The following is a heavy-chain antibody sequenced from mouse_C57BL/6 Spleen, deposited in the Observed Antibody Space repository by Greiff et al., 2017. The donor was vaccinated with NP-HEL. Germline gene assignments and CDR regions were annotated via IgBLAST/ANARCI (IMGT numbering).Heavy chain of an antibody. D-gene: IGHD1-3*01. CDR1: GYTFTEYT. CDR2: FYPGSGSI. J-gene: IGHJ2*01. Sequence: QVQLQQSGAELVKPGASVKLSCKASGYTFTEYTIHWVKQRSGQGLEWIGWFYPGSGSIKYNEKFKDKATLTADKSSSTVYMELSRLTSEDSAVYFCARHEDRPPSLSYYLDYWGQGTTLTVSS. V-gene: IGHV1-62-2*01. CDR3: ARHEDRPPSLSYYLDY.